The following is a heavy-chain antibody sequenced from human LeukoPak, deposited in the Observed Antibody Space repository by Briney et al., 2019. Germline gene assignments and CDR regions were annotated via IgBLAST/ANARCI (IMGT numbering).Heavy chain of an antibody. J-gene: IGHJ4*02. CDR3: TTDSGYCSGGSCYGFDY. D-gene: IGHD2-15*01. Sequence: GGSLRLSCAASGFTFSDYYMSWIRQAPGKGLEWVSYISGSGSPKYYADSVKGRFTISRDNTKNSLYLQMNSLKTEDTAVYYCTTDSGYCSGGSCYGFDYWGQGTLVTVSS. V-gene: IGHV3-11*01. CDR2: ISGSGSPK. CDR1: GFTFSDYY.